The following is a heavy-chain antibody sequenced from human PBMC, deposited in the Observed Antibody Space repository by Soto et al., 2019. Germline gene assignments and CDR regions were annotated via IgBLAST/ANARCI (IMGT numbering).Heavy chain of an antibody. V-gene: IGHV4-34*01. D-gene: IGHD6-6*01. CDR2: INHSGST. J-gene: IGHJ4*02. CDR1: GGSFSGYY. CDR3: ASRTKGRAARPGRAFGY. Sequence: NPSETLSLTCAVYGGSFSGYYWSWIRQPPGKGLEWIGEINHSGSTNYNPSLKSRVTISVDTSKNQFSLKLSSVTAADTAVYYCASRTKGRAARPGRAFGYWGQGTLVTVSS.